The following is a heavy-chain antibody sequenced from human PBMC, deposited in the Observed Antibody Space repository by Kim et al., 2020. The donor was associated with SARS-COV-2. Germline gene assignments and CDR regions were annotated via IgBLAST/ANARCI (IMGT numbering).Heavy chain of an antibody. V-gene: IGHV4-30-2*01. CDR1: GGSISSGAYS. J-gene: IGHJ4*02. CDR3: ARGSLGVTTLYFDY. CDR2: FYHSEGT. D-gene: IGHD2-21*02. Sequence: SETLSLTCAVSGGSISSGAYSWSWIRQPPGKGLEWIGYFYHSEGTYYNPSLKSRVTISVDRSKNQFSLSLSSVTAADTAVYYCARGSLGVTTLYFDYWGQGTLVTVSS.